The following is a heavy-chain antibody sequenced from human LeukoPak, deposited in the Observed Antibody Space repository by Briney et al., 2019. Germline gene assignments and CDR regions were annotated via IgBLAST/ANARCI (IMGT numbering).Heavy chain of an antibody. CDR3: ARVLCFGELLSLPFDY. Sequence: AESLLISCKGSGYSSTSYWVGCVGQMAGKGLEWMGIIYTGDSDTRYSPSFQGQVTISADKAITTAYLQWSSMKASDTAIYYCARVLCFGELLSLPFDYWGQGTLVTVSS. D-gene: IGHD3-10*01. V-gene: IGHV5-51*01. J-gene: IGHJ4*02. CDR2: IYTGDSDT. CDR1: GYSSTSYW.